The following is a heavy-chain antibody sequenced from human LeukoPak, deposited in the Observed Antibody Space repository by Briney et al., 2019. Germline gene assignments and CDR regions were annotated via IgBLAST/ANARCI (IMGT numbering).Heavy chain of an antibody. Sequence: GGSLRLSCAASGFTFSSYAMSWVRQAPGKGLEWVSAISGGGSGTYYADSVKGRFTLSRDNSKNTLYLQMNSLRAEDTAVYYCAKKLSAFGTFDYWGQGTLVTVSS. V-gene: IGHV3-23*01. CDR1: GFTFSSYA. J-gene: IGHJ4*02. CDR2: ISGGGSGT. CDR3: AKKLSAFGTFDY. D-gene: IGHD3/OR15-3a*01.